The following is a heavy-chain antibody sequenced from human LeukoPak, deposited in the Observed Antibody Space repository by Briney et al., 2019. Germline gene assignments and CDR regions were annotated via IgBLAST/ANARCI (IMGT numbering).Heavy chain of an antibody. V-gene: IGHV3-74*01. J-gene: IGHJ4*02. CDR3: AKDIEEWLVKGGGCFDY. D-gene: IGHD6-19*01. Sequence: PGGSLRLSCAASGFTFSTYWVHWVRQAPGKGLVWVSRINPDGSRTDYADSVKGRFTISRDNAKNTLYLQMNSLRAEDTAVYYCAKDIEEWLVKGGGCFDYWGQGTLVTVSS. CDR2: INPDGSRT. CDR1: GFTFSTYW.